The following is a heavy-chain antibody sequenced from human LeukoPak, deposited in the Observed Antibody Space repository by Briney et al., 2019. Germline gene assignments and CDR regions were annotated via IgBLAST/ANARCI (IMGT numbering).Heavy chain of an antibody. Sequence: SETLSLTCAVSGGSISSSNWWSWVRQPPGKGLEWIGEIYHSGSTNYNPSLKSRVTISVDKSKNQFSLKLSFVTAADTAVYYCARVACSSTSCPGYFDYWGQGTLVTVSS. V-gene: IGHV4-4*02. CDR3: ARVACSSTSCPGYFDY. J-gene: IGHJ4*02. D-gene: IGHD2-2*01. CDR1: GGSISSSNW. CDR2: IYHSGST.